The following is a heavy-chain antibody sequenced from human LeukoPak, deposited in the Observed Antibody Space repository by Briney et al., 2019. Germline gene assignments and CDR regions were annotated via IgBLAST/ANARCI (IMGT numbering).Heavy chain of an antibody. Sequence: GASVKVSCKASGGTFSSYAISWVRQAPGQGLEWMGGIIPIFGTANYAQKFQGRVTITTDESTSTDYMELSSLRSEDTAVYYCARAGFLGPDRRSYYYYMDDWGKGTTVTVSS. D-gene: IGHD3-3*01. CDR3: ARAGFLGPDRRSYYYYMDD. V-gene: IGHV1-69*05. CDR1: GGTFSSYA. J-gene: IGHJ6*03. CDR2: IIPIFGTA.